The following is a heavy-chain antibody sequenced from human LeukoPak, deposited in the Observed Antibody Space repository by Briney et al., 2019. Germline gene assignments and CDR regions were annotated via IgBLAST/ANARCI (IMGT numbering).Heavy chain of an antibody. CDR2: IYYSGST. CDR1: GGSISSYY. V-gene: IGHV4-59*08. CDR3: ARKKGSRTYFDY. Sequence: SETLSLTCTVSGGSISSYYWSWIRQPPGKGLEWIGYIYYSGSTNYNPSLKSRVTISVDTSKNQFSLKLSSVTAADTAVYYRARKKGSRTYFDYWGQGTLVTVSS. J-gene: IGHJ4*02.